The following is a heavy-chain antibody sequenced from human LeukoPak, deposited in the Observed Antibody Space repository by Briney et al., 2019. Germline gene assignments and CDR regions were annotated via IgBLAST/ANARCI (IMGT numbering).Heavy chain of an antibody. V-gene: IGHV4-34*01. Sequence: SETLSLTCAVYGGSFSGYYWSWIRQPPGKGLEWIGEINHSGSTNYNPSLKSRVTISVDTSKNQFSLKLSSVTAADTAVYYCARVSNGYYGSGGLDYYYYMDVWGKGTTVTVSS. D-gene: IGHD3-10*01. CDR2: INHSGST. CDR3: ARVSNGYYGSGGLDYYYYMDV. J-gene: IGHJ6*03. CDR1: GGSFSGYY.